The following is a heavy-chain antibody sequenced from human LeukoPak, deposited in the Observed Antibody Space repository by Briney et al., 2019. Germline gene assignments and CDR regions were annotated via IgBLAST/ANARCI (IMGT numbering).Heavy chain of an antibody. CDR2: INHSEST. D-gene: IGHD2-21*02. Sequence: SETLSLTCAVYGGSFSGYYWSWIRQPPGKGLEWIGEINHSESTNYNPSLKSRVTISVDTSKNQFSLKLSSVTPADTAVYYCARGTANWFDPWGQGTLVTVSS. V-gene: IGHV4-34*01. CDR1: GGSFSGYY. J-gene: IGHJ5*02. CDR3: ARGTANWFDP.